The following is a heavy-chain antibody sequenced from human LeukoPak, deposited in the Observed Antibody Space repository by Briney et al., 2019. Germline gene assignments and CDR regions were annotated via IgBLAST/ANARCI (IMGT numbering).Heavy chain of an antibody. D-gene: IGHD6-13*01. Sequence: SETLSLTCTVSGHSISRYYWSWIRQPPRKGLDWIGYIYSSGITNYNPSLKSRVTLSIDTSNNQSSLKLNSVTAADTAVYYCARDGGGSSWYKWFDPWGQGTLVTVSS. V-gene: IGHV4-59*01. CDR1: GHSISRYY. CDR3: ARDGGGSSWYKWFDP. J-gene: IGHJ5*02. CDR2: IYSSGIT.